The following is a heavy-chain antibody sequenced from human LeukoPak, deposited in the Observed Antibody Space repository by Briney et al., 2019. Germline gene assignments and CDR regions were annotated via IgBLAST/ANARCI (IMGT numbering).Heavy chain of an antibody. D-gene: IGHD3-10*01. CDR3: ARAGYYGSGSYIYYYGMDV. V-gene: IGHV3-9*01. CDR1: GFTFGNYA. CDR2: ISWNSDTT. Sequence: GGSLRLSCAASGFTFGNYAIHWVRQVPGKGLEWVSGISWNSDTTGYADSVKGRFTISRDNAKNSLYLQMNSLRAEDTAVYYCARAGYYGSGSYIYYYGMDVWGQGTTVTVSS. J-gene: IGHJ6*02.